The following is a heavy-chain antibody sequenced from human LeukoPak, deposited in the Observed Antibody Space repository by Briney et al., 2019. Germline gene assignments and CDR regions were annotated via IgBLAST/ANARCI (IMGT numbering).Heavy chain of an antibody. J-gene: IGHJ5*02. CDR1: GFTFSSYA. V-gene: IGHV3-23*01. CDR2: ISSSGGST. D-gene: IGHD6-13*01. CDR3: AKPFSGSWYLLGS. Sequence: GGSLRLSCAASGFTFSSYAMSRDRQAPGKGLDSVSAISSSGGSTYYADSVKGRFTISRDNSKDTLYLQMNSLRAEDTAVYYCAKPFSGSWYLLGSWGQGTLVTVSS.